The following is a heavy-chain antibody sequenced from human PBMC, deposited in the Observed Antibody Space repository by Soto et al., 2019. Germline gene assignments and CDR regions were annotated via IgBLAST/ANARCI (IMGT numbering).Heavy chain of an antibody. CDR1: GYSFTSYW. CDR2: IYPGDSDT. CDR3: ARHRYPTYSSSWYSDYYYYYDMDV. Sequence: PGESLKISCKGSGYSFTSYWIGWVRQMPGKGLEWMGIIYPGDSDTRYSPSFQGQVTISADKSISTAYLQWSSLKASDTAMYYCARHRYPTYSSSWYSDYYYYYDMDVWGKGTPVTGSS. D-gene: IGHD6-13*01. J-gene: IGHJ6*03. V-gene: IGHV5-51*01.